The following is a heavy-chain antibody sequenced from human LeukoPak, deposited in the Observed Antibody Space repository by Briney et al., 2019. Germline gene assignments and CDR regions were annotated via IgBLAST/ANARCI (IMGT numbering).Heavy chain of an antibody. CDR3: ARAVYSSSWYEVRYFQH. J-gene: IGHJ1*01. CDR1: GGSLSGYY. V-gene: IGHV4-34*01. CDR2: INHSGST. D-gene: IGHD6-13*01. Sequence: WETLSLTCAVYGGSLSGYYWSWIRQPPGKGLEWIGEINHSGSTNYNPSLKSRVTISVDTSKNQFSLKLSSVTAADTAVYYCARAVYSSSWYEVRYFQHWGQGTLVTVSS.